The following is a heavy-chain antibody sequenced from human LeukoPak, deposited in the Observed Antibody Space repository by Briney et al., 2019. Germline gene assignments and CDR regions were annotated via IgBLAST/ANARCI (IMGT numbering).Heavy chain of an antibody. J-gene: IGHJ6*02. CDR2: ISYDGSNK. V-gene: IGHV3-30-3*01. CDR1: GFTFSSYA. CDR3: ARDTGCSSTSCYLYYGMDV. Sequence: GGSLRLSCAASGFTFSSYAMHWVRQAPGKGLEWVAVISYDGSNKYYADSVKGRFTISRDNSKNTLYLQMNSLRAADTAVYYCARDTGCSSTSCYLYYGMDVWGQGTTVTVSS. D-gene: IGHD2-2*01.